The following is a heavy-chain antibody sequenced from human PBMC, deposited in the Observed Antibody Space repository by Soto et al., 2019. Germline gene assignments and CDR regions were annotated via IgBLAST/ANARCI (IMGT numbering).Heavy chain of an antibody. Sequence: SETLSLTCTVSGGSISSYYWSWIRQPPGKGLEWIGYIYYSGSTHYNPSLKSRVTISVDTSKNQFSLTLSSVTAADTAVYYCASQVSYYYASGSAGWFDPRGQGTVVTVS. D-gene: IGHD3-10*01. CDR1: GGSISSYY. J-gene: IGHJ5*02. CDR2: IYYSGST. CDR3: ASQVSYYYASGSAGWFDP. V-gene: IGHV4-59*08.